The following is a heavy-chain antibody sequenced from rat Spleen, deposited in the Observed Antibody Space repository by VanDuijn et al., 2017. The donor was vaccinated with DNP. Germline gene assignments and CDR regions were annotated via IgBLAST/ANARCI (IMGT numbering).Heavy chain of an antibody. J-gene: IGHJ2*01. CDR3: ARHAGYFDY. Sequence: EVRLVESGGGLVQPGRSLKLSCAASGFTFSDYYMDWVRQAPTKGLALVAYISYEGSSTYYGDSVKGRFTISRDNAKSTLYLQMNSLRSEDTATDYCARHAGYFDYCGQGVMVTVSS. CDR1: GFTFSDYY. V-gene: IGHV5-22*01. CDR2: ISYEGSST. D-gene: IGHD4-3*01.